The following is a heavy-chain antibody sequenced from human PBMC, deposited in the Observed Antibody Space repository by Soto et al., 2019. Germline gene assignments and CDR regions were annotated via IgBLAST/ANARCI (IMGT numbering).Heavy chain of an antibody. CDR1: GFTFSDAW. D-gene: IGHD3-10*01. CDR3: VTDRGGGMDV. CDR2: IKRKIDGETT. J-gene: IGHJ6*01. Sequence: EVQLVESGGGMVMPGGSLRLSCAASGFTFSDAWMTWIRQAPGKGLQCVGRIKRKIDGETTDYAAPVKGRFTISRDDSKNTLYLQMNSLNVEDTAMYYCVTDRGGGMDVWGQGPTVTVSS. V-gene: IGHV3-15*01.